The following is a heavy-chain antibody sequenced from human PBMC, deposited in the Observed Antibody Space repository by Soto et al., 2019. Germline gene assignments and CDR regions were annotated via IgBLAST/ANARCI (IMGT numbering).Heavy chain of an antibody. J-gene: IGHJ6*02. CDR3: ARDRPTSSIRARDYYYAMDV. Sequence: QVQLVQSGAEVKKPGASVKVSCKASGYTFITYGISWVRPAPGQGLEWVGWISSYNGNKNYAQRLQVRVTMTTDTSTTTAYIELKSLRSDNTAVYYCARDRPTSSIRARDYYYAMDVWGQGTTVTVYS. CDR2: ISSYNGNK. D-gene: IGHD6-6*01. V-gene: IGHV1-18*01. CDR1: GYTFITYG.